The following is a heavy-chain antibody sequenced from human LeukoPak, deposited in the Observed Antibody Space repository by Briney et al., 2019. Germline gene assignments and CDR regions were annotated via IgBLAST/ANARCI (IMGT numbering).Heavy chain of an antibody. CDR3: VRDFEVPAAAPDYYYFYYMDV. V-gene: IGHV3-48*04. Sequence: GGSLRLSCAVSGFTFSVYGMNWVRQAPGKGLEWLSHISSGGTTIYYADSVKGRFTVSRDNVDNSLFLQMNSLRVDDTAVYYCVRDFEVPAAAPDYYYFYYMDVWGTGTTVTVSS. J-gene: IGHJ6*03. CDR2: ISSGGTTI. CDR1: GFTFSVYG. D-gene: IGHD2-2*01.